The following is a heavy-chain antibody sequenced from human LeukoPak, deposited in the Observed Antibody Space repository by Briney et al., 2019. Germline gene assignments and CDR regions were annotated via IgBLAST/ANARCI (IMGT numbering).Heavy chain of an antibody. CDR1: GGSIISSNSY. CDR2: IYYSGTT. Sequence: PSETLSLTCTVSGGSIISSNSYWAWIRQPPGKGLEWIGTIYYSGTTYYNPSLKSRVTMSIDTSKNQFSLKLSSVTAADTAVYSCARADYYYDSSGYYPVVRYNWFDPWGQGTLVTVSS. CDR3: ARADYYYDSSGYYPVVRYNWFDP. V-gene: IGHV4-39*07. D-gene: IGHD3-22*01. J-gene: IGHJ5*02.